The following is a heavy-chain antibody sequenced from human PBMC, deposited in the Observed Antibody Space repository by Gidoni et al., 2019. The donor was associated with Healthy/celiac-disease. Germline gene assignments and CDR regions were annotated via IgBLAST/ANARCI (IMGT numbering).Heavy chain of an antibody. D-gene: IGHD2-21*02. V-gene: IGHV3-48*03. J-gene: IGHJ4*02. CDR1: GFTFSSYE. CDR2: ISSSGSTI. Sequence: EVQLVAPGGGSVQPGGSLSLSCAAPGFTFSSYEMNWVRQAPGKGLEWVSYISSSGSTIYYADSVKGRYTISRDNAKNSLYLQMNSLRAEDTAVYYCARAGGDCYTCIDYWGQGTLVTVSS. CDR3: ARAGGDCYTCIDY.